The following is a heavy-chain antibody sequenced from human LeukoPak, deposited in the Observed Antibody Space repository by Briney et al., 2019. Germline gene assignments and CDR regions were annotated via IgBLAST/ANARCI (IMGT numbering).Heavy chain of an antibody. CDR1: GYSFTNYW. D-gene: IGHD3-10*01. Sequence: GESLKISCKGSGYSFTNYWIGWVRQMPGKGLEWMGIIYPGDSDTRYSPSFQGQVTISADKSISTAYLRWSSLKASDTAMYYCARPNGSGSIPFDYWGQGTLVTVSS. CDR2: IYPGDSDT. CDR3: ARPNGSGSIPFDY. J-gene: IGHJ4*02. V-gene: IGHV5-51*01.